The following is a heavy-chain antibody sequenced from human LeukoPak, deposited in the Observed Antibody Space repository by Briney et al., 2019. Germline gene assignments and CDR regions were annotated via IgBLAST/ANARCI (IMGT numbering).Heavy chain of an antibody. J-gene: IGHJ4*02. CDR3: AKDEAATLDY. D-gene: IGHD2-15*01. V-gene: IGHV3-30*02. Sequence: GGSPRLSCAASGFTFSSYGMHWVRQAPGKGLEWVAFIRYDGSNKYYADSVKGRFTISRDNSKNTLYLQMNSLRAEDTAVYYCAKDEAATLDYWGQGTLVTVSS. CDR2: IRYDGSNK. CDR1: GFTFSSYG.